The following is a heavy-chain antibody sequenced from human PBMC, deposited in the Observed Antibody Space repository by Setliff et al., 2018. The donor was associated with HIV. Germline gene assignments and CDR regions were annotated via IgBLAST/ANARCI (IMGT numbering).Heavy chain of an antibody. V-gene: IGHV4-4*07. CDR3: ARDGFWSGYIDY. CDR2: FYSSGST. D-gene: IGHD3-3*01. CDR1: GASISSYY. J-gene: IGHJ4*02. Sequence: SETLSLTCTVSGASISSYYWSWIRQPAGKGLEWIGRFYSSGSTNYNPSLKSRVTMSVDTSKNQFSLKLSSVTAADTAVYYCARDGFWSGYIDYWGQGTLVTVSS.